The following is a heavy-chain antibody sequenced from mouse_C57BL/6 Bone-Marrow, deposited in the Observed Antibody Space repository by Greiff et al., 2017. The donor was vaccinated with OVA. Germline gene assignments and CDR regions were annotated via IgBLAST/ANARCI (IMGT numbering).Heavy chain of an antibody. Sequence: EVQGVESGEGLGKPGGSLKLSGAASGFTFSSYAMSWVGQPPEKRLEWVAYISSGGDYSYYADTVKGRFTISRDNARNTLYLQMSSLKSEDTAMYYCTRGWLLGYWGQGTTLTVSS. CDR3: TRGWLLGY. CDR2: ISSGGDYS. CDR1: GFTFSSYA. D-gene: IGHD2-3*01. J-gene: IGHJ2*01. V-gene: IGHV5-9-1*02.